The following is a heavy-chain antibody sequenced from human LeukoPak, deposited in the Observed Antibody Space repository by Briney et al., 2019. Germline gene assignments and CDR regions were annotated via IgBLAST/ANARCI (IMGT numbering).Heavy chain of an antibody. CDR1: GGSISSYY. CDR3: ARDSENSSGFDFDY. Sequence: SETLSLTCTVSGGSISSYYWSWIRQPPGKGLEWIRYIYYSGSTNYNPSLKSRVTISVDTSKNQFSLKLSSVTAADTAVYYCARDSENSSGFDFDYWGQGTLVTVSS. J-gene: IGHJ4*02. D-gene: IGHD6-19*01. V-gene: IGHV4-59*01. CDR2: IYYSGST.